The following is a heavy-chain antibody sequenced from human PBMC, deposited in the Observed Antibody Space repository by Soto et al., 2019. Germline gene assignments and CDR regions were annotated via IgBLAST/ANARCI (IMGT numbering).Heavy chain of an antibody. J-gene: IGHJ4*02. V-gene: IGHV3-9*01. Sequence: EVQLVESGGGLVQPGRSLRLSCGASGFTFDDYAMHWVRQAAGKGLEWVSSISWDSGNIGYADSVKGRFIISRDNAKNSLYLQMNSLRPEDTALYYCAKGSSTTNFSYFDYWGQGPLVTVSS. CDR3: AKGSSTTNFSYFDY. D-gene: IGHD2-2*01. CDR2: ISWDSGNI. CDR1: GFTFDDYA.